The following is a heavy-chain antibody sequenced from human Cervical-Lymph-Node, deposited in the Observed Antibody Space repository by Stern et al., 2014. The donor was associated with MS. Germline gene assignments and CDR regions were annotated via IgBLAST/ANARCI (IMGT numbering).Heavy chain of an antibody. D-gene: IGHD2-2*01. CDR1: GFTFSTYR. Sequence: VHLVESGGGLVQPGGSLRLSCAASGFTFSTYRMHWVRQAPGTGLVWVSSINRDGSSTNYADSVKGRFPISRDNAKNTLYLEMNSLRGEDTAVYYCVRSRRFYCSVPSCYRLDWFDPWGQGTLVTVSS. J-gene: IGHJ5*02. CDR3: VRSRRFYCSVPSCYRLDWFDP. CDR2: INRDGSST. V-gene: IGHV3-74*02.